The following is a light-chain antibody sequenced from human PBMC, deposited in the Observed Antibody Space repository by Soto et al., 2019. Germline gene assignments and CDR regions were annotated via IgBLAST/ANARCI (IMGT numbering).Light chain of an antibody. V-gene: IGKV1-5*01. CDR3: QQRGYWPPLT. CDR2: DAS. CDR1: HSISNW. Sequence: DMQMTKSPSTLSASVGDRITITWRASHSISNWLAWYQQKPGKAPRLMIYDASSLESGVPSSFRSSGSWTDLTLTISSLEPEDFAAYYGQQRGYWPPLTFGEGTQVDIK. J-gene: IGKJ4*01.